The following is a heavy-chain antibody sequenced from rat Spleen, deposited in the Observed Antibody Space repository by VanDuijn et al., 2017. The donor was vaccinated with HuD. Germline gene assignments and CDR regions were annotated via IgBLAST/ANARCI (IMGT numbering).Heavy chain of an antibody. CDR3: TRGYSGDYFDY. J-gene: IGHJ2*01. V-gene: IGHV2-43*01. Sequence: QVQLKESGPGLGQPSQTLSLTCTVSGFSLTSYHVSWVRQPPGKGLEWMGVIWTGGSTAYNSLLKSRLSISRDTSRSQVFLKMNSLQSEDTAIYFCTRGYSGDYFDYWGQGVMVTVSS. D-gene: IGHD1-1*01. CDR2: IWTGGST. CDR1: GFSLTSYH.